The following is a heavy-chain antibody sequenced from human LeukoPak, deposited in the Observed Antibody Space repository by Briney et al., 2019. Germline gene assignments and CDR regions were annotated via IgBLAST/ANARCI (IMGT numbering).Heavy chain of an antibody. Sequence: GGSLRLSCAASGFTFDDYGMSWVRQAPGKGLEWVSGINWNGGSSGYADSVKGRFTISRDNSKNTLYLQMNSLRAEDTAVYYCARLIRWFGELSFDYWGQGTLVTVSS. CDR1: GFTFDDYG. CDR3: ARLIRWFGELSFDY. CDR2: INWNGGSS. D-gene: IGHD3-10*01. V-gene: IGHV3-20*04. J-gene: IGHJ4*02.